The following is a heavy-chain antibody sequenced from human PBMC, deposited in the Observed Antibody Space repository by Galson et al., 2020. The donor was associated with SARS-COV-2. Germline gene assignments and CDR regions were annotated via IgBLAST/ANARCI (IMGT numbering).Heavy chain of an antibody. Sequence: TGGSLRLSCAASGFTFSSYGMHWVRQAPGKGLEWVAVISYDGSNKYYADSVKGRFTISRDNSKNTLYLQMNSLRAEDTAVYYCAKETVGATKDYYYGMDVCGQGTTVTVSS. D-gene: IGHD1-26*01. CDR2: ISYDGSNK. CDR1: GFTFSSYG. J-gene: IGHJ6*02. CDR3: AKETVGATKDYYYGMDV. V-gene: IGHV3-30*18.